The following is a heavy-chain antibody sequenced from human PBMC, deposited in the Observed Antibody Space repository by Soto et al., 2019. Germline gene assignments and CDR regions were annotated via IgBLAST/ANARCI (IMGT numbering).Heavy chain of an antibody. J-gene: IGHJ4*02. CDR2: ISSSSYI. CDR1: GVPFSSYS. CDR3: ARDRDSSGFDY. V-gene: IGHV3-21*01. Sequence: LXXSFASCGVPFSSYSMNWVRQAPGKGLEWVSSISSSSYIYYADSVKGRFTISRDNAKNSLYLQMNSLRAEDTAVYYCARDRDSSGFDYWGQGTLVTVYS. D-gene: IGHD3-22*01.